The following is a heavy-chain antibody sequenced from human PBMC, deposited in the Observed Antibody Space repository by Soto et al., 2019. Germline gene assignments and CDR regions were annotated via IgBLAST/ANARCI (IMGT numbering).Heavy chain of an antibody. Sequence: GGSLRLSCAASGFTFIRYAMHWGRQAPGKGLEWVAVISYDGSNKYFADSVKGRFTISRDNSKNTLYLQMNSLRAEDAAVYYCARDTFPHVDIVATTDAFDIWGQGTMVTVSS. V-gene: IGHV3-30-3*01. CDR2: ISYDGSNK. J-gene: IGHJ3*02. CDR3: ARDTFPHVDIVATTDAFDI. D-gene: IGHD5-12*01. CDR1: GFTFIRYA.